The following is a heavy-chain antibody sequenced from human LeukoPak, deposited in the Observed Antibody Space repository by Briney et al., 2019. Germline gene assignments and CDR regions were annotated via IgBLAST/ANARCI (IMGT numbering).Heavy chain of an antibody. Sequence: GGSLRLSCAASGFTFSAYSLRWVRRAPGKGLEWLSYISSTGSTIYYAGSVKGRFTISRDNAKNSLYLQMNSLRAEDTAVYYCVGSKAPFFYFVYWGQGIMVSVSS. V-gene: IGHV3-48*01. CDR3: VGSKAPFFYFVY. CDR2: ISSTGSTI. D-gene: IGHD2/OR15-2a*01. J-gene: IGHJ4*02. CDR1: GFTFSAYS.